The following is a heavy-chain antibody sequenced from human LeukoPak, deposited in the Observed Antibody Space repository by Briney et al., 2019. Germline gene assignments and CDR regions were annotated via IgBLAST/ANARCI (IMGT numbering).Heavy chain of an antibody. D-gene: IGHD4-17*01. CDR1: GFTFSSYS. CDR2: ISSSSSYI. J-gene: IGHJ4*02. CDR3: AGEGDYGDPYDY. V-gene: IGHV3-21*01. Sequence: GGSLRLSCAASGFTFSSYSMNWVRQAPGKGLEWVSSISSSSSYIYYADSVKGRFTISRDNAKNSLYLQMNSLRAEDTAVYYCAGEGDYGDPYDYWGQGTLVTVSS.